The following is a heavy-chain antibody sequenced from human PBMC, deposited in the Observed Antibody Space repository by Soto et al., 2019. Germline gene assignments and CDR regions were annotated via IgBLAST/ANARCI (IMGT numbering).Heavy chain of an antibody. CDR3: ARAYCSGGSCYWNYFDY. J-gene: IGHJ4*02. CDR1: GGSISSYY. CDR2: IYYSGST. V-gene: IGHV4-59*01. Sequence: QVQLQESGPGLVKPSETLSLTCTVSGGSISSYYWSWIRQPPGKGLEWIGYIYYSGSTNYNPSLKCRVTISVDTSKNLSSLKLSSVTAADTAVYYCARAYCSGGSCYWNYFDYWGQGTLVTVSS. D-gene: IGHD2-15*01.